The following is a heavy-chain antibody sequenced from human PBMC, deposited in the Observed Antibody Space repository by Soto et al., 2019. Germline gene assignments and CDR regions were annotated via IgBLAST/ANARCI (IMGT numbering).Heavy chain of an antibody. J-gene: IGHJ6*02. V-gene: IGHV3-30-3*01. Sequence: VGSLRLSCAASGFTFSSYAMHWVRQAPGKGLEWVAVISYDGSNKYYADSVKGRFTISRDNSKNTLYLQMNSLRAEDTAVYYCARDQGHSSGWYYYYYGMDVWGQGTTVTVSS. CDR2: ISYDGSNK. CDR3: ARDQGHSSGWYYYYYGMDV. CDR1: GFTFSSYA. D-gene: IGHD6-19*01.